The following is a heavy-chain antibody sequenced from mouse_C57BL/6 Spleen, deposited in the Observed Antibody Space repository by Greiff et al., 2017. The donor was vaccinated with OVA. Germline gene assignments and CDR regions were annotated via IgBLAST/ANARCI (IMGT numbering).Heavy chain of an antibody. J-gene: IGHJ4*01. V-gene: IGHV1-54*01. CDR1: GYAFTNYL. CDR3: ARRSSYDGYYGAMDY. Sequence: VQLQQSGAELVRPGTSVKVSCKASGYAFTNYLIEWVKQRPGQGLEWIGVINPGSGGTNYNEKFKGKATLTADKPSSTAYMQLSSLTSEDSAVYSCARRSSYDGYYGAMDYWGQGTSVTVSS. CDR2: INPGSGGT. D-gene: IGHD2-3*01.